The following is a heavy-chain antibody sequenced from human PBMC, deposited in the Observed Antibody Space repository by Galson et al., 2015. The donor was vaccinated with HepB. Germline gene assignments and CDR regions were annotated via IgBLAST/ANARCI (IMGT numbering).Heavy chain of an antibody. Sequence: SLRLSCAASGFTFRSYAMTWVRQAPGKGLEWVSGISGSGRSTYYADSVKGRFTISRDNSKNTLHLQMNGPRADDTAVYYCARVWGDSSGNYYERLDYWCQRTLFPVFS. CDR3: ARVWGDSSGNYYERLDY. CDR1: GFTFRSYA. J-gene: IGHJ4*02. D-gene: IGHD3-22*01. V-gene: IGHV3-23*01. CDR2: ISGSGRST.